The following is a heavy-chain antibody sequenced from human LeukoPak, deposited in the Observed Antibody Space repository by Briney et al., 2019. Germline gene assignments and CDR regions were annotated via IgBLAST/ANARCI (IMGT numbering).Heavy chain of an antibody. CDR3: ASEPPFYDILTAYSPYP. V-gene: IGHV1-69*06. CDR1: GYTFTSYG. D-gene: IGHD3-9*01. Sequence: SVKVSCKASGYTFTSYGISWVRQAPGQGLEWMGGIIPLFATTNYAQKFQGRVTITADKSTSTAYMELTRLKSEDTAVYYCASEPPFYDILTAYSPYPWGQGTLVTVSS. J-gene: IGHJ5*02. CDR2: IIPLFATT.